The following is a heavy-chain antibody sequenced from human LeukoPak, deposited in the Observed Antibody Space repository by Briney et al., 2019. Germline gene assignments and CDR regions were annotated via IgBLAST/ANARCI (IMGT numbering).Heavy chain of an antibody. CDR2: ISGSGGST. CDR3: AKVPSSIAAAGPRDY. D-gene: IGHD6-13*01. Sequence: GGSLRLSCAASGFTFSSNAMSWVRQAPGKGLEWVSAISGSGGSTYYADSVKGRFTISRDNSKNTLYLQMNSLRAEDTAVYYCAKVPSSIAAAGPRDYWGQGTLVTVSS. V-gene: IGHV3-23*01. CDR1: GFTFSSNA. J-gene: IGHJ4*02.